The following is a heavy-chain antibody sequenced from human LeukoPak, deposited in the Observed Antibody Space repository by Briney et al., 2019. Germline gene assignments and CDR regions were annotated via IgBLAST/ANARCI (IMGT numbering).Heavy chain of an antibody. J-gene: IGHJ4*02. D-gene: IGHD5-12*01. CDR2: ISGSGGST. CDR3: AKTRGGVVATTSDY. V-gene: IGHV3-23*01. Sequence: GGSLRLSCAASGFIFSSYAMSWVRQAPGKGLEWVSVISGSGGSTYYADSVKGRFTISRDNSKNTLYLQMNSLRVEDAAVYYCAKTRGGVVATTSDYWGQGTLVTVSS. CDR1: GFIFSSYA.